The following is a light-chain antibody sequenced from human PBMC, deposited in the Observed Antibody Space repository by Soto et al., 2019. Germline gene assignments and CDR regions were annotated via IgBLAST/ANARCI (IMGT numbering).Light chain of an antibody. J-gene: IGKJ2*01. CDR2: GAS. CDR1: QSVISN. Sequence: EIVMTQSPATLSVSPGERATLSCRASQSVISNFAWYQQKPGQAPRLLIYGASTRATGIPARLSGSGSGTEFTLTISSLQSEDFAVYYCQQHDKWPFTFGQGTKLDIK. V-gene: IGKV3-15*01. CDR3: QQHDKWPFT.